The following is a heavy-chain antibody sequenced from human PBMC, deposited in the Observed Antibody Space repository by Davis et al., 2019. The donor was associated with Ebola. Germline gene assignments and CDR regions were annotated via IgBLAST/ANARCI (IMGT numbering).Heavy chain of an antibody. CDR2: INPHNGNT. J-gene: IGHJ4*02. V-gene: IGHV1-18*04. CDR3: ARAQFPTTSDH. CDR1: GYTFTNYG. D-gene: IGHD1-1*01. Sequence: ASVKVSCKASGYTFTNYGITWVRQAPGQGLEWMGWINPHNGNTNYAQHVQGRVIMTSETATTTAYMEVGSLRSDDTAVYYCARAQFPTTSDHWGQGTLVTVSS.